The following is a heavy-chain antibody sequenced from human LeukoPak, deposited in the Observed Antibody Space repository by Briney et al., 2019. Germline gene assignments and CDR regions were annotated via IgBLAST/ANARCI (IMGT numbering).Heavy chain of an antibody. Sequence: GGSLRLSCAVSGFTFSGSTIHWVRQASGKGLEWVGRIRSKPNNYATAYAASVKGRFTISRDDSKNTAYLQMNSLKTEDTAVYYCTRHDGDYCDSPYFHWGQGTLVTVSS. CDR2: IRSKPNNYAT. CDR3: TRHDGDYCDSPYFH. D-gene: IGHD3-22*01. CDR1: GFTFSGST. V-gene: IGHV3-73*01. J-gene: IGHJ4*02.